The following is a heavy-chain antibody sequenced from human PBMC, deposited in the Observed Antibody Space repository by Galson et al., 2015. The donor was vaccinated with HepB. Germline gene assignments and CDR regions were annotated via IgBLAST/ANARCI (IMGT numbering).Heavy chain of an antibody. J-gene: IGHJ4*02. Sequence: SLRLSCAASGFTFSSYAMHWVRQAPGKGLEYVSAISSNGGSTYYADSVKGRFTISRDNSKNTLYLQMSSLRAEDTAVYYCVNHYGSGRKFIDYWGQGTLVTVSS. CDR2: ISSNGGST. D-gene: IGHD3-10*01. V-gene: IGHV3-64D*06. CDR3: VNHYGSGRKFIDY. CDR1: GFTFSSYA.